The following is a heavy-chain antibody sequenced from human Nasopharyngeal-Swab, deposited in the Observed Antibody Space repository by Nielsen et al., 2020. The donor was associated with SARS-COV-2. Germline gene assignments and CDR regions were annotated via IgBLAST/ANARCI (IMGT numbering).Heavy chain of an antibody. V-gene: IGHV5-51*01. J-gene: IGHJ3*02. CDR2: IYPGDSDT. CDR3: ARLLKWDPDAFDI. D-gene: IGHD1-26*01. Sequence: GESLKISCKGSEYSFNTYWIGWVRQMPGKGLEWMGIIYPGDSDTRYSPSFQGQVTISADKSISTAYLQWSSLKASDTAMYYCARLLKWDPDAFDIWGQGTMVTVSS. CDR1: EYSFNTYW.